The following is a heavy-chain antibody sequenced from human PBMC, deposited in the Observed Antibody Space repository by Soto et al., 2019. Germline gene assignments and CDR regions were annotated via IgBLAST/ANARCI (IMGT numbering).Heavy chain of an antibody. Sequence: SRTLSHTCVISGDSVSINSAGWNWIRQSPSRGLEWLGRRYYKSNCNNDYSLSVKRRITINPDTSKNQFSLHLYSVTPEDTAVYYCTGITWFRGMDVWGQGTPVTVSS. J-gene: IGHJ6*02. CDR3: TGITWFRGMDV. V-gene: IGHV6-1*01. CDR2: RYYKSNCNN. D-gene: IGHD3-10*01. CDR1: GDSVSINSAG.